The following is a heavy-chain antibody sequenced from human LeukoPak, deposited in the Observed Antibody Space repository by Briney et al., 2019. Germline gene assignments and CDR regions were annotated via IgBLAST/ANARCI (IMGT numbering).Heavy chain of an antibody. J-gene: IGHJ4*02. CDR3: MRHASGEPPRY. CDR1: GASISTNTHY. V-gene: IGHV4-39*01. D-gene: IGHD7-27*01. CDR2: IHHTGTP. Sequence: SETLSLICIVSGASISTNTHYWGWVRQPPGEGLVGIASIHHTGTPYYNPSLESRVTISVDTSKSQFSLLFSSVIAADTAVYYCMRHASGEPPRYWGQGTLVTASS.